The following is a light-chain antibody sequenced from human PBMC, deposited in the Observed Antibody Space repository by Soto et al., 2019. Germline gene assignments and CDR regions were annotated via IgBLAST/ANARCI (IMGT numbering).Light chain of an antibody. J-gene: IGKJ1*01. CDR2: DVS. CDR3: QEYTTYSRT. CDR1: QSVSRW. V-gene: IGKV1-5*01. Sequence: EIQMTQSPSTLSASVGDRVTITCRASQSVSRWLAWYQQKPGKVPTVLIYDVSTLQSGVPSRFSGGGSGTEFTLTITSLQPDDFATYYCQEYTTYSRTFGQGTKVDIK.